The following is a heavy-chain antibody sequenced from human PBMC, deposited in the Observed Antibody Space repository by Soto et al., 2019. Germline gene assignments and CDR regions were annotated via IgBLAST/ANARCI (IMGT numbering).Heavy chain of an antibody. J-gene: IGHJ6*02. Sequence: PGGSLRLSCAASGFTFSSYWMHWVRQAPGKGLVWVSRINSDGSSTSYADSVKGRFTISRDNAKNTLYLQMNSLRAEDTAVYYCATTLDYDFWSGYYGMDVWGQGTTVTVS. CDR2: INSDGSST. D-gene: IGHD3-3*01. CDR3: ATTLDYDFWSGYYGMDV. CDR1: GFTFSSYW. V-gene: IGHV3-74*01.